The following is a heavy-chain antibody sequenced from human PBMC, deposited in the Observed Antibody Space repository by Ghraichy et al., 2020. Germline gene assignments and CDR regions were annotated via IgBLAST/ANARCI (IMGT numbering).Heavy chain of an antibody. CDR1: GGSISSYY. Sequence: SETLSLTCTVSGGSISSYYWSWIRQLPGKGLEWIGYIYYSGSTNYNPSLKSRVTISVDTSKNQFSLKLSSVTDADTAVYYCARLSRENYYGSGSYPTIFDYWGQGTLVTVSS. V-gene: IGHV4-59*01. CDR2: IYYSGST. J-gene: IGHJ4*02. D-gene: IGHD3-10*01. CDR3: ARLSRENYYGSGSYPTIFDY.